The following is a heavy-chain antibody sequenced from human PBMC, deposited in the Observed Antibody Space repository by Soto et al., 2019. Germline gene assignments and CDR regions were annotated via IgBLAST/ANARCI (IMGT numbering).Heavy chain of an antibody. CDR2: IWHDGTNQ. CDR1: GFTFSNYG. Sequence: QVQLVESGGGVVQPGRSLRLSCAASGFTFSNYGMQWVRQAPGKGLEWVAVIWHDGTNQYYGDSVKGRFTISRENSNNTLYLQLNSLRAEDTAVYYCARERGQIDSWGQGTLITVSS. V-gene: IGHV3-33*01. J-gene: IGHJ4*02. CDR3: ARERGQIDS.